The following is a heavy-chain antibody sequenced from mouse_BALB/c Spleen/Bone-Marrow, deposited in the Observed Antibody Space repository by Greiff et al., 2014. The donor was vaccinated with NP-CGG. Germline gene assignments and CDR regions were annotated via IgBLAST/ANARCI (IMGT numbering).Heavy chain of an antibody. CDR2: IYPGNSDT. V-gene: IGHV1-5*01. D-gene: IGHD2-10*01. J-gene: IGHJ1*01. CDR3: TLAYFGQGDWFFDV. Sequence: VQLQQPGTVLARPGASVKMSCKASDYTFTSYRMHWLKQRPGQGLEWIGAIYPGNSDTSYNQKFKGKVELTAVTSTSTAYMDLSSLTNEDSAVYYCTLAYFGQGDWFFDVWGAGTTVTVSS. CDR1: DYTFTSYR.